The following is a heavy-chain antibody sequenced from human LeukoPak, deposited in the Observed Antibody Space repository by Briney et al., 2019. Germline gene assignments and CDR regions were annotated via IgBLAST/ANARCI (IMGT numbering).Heavy chain of an antibody. D-gene: IGHD2-15*01. V-gene: IGHV3-23*01. Sequence: AGGSLRLSCAASEFIFSTYAISWVRQAPGRGLECVASISGSGYTIYYADSVKGRFTISRDNSKNTLYLQVNSLRDEDTAIYYCAKDLRVVGESSAGPLDHWGQGTLVTVSS. CDR3: AKDLRVVGESSAGPLDH. CDR1: EFIFSTYA. CDR2: ISGSGYTI. J-gene: IGHJ4*02.